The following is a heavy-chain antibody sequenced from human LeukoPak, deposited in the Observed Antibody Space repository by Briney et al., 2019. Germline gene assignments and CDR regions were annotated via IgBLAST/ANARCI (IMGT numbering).Heavy chain of an antibody. J-gene: IGHJ5*02. CDR1: GGSFSGYY. CDR3: ARKYSSSWYSWFDP. Sequence: SETLSLTCAVYGGSFSGYYWSWIRQPPGKGLEWIGEINHSGSTNYNPSLKSRVTTSVDTSKNQFSLKLSSVTAADTAVYYCARKYSSSWYSWFDPWGQGTLVTVSS. D-gene: IGHD6-13*01. CDR2: INHSGST. V-gene: IGHV4-34*01.